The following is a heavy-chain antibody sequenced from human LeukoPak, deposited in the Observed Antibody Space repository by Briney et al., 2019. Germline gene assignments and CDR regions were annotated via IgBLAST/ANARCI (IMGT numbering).Heavy chain of an antibody. V-gene: IGHV3-23*01. CDR2: ISGSGGST. J-gene: IGHJ5*02. D-gene: IGHD1-7*01. CDR1: GFTFSSYA. Sequence: HPGGSLRLSCAASGFTFSSYAMSWVRQAPGKGLEWVSAISGSGGSTYYADSVKGRFTISRDNSKNTLYLQMNSLRAEDTAVYYCARVPYKLELAEVWFDPWGQGTLVTVSS. CDR3: ARVPYKLELAEVWFDP.